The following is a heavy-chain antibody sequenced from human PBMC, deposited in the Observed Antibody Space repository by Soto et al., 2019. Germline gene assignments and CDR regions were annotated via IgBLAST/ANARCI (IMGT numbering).Heavy chain of an antibody. CDR3: AKNGQPPYYYYGMDV. Sequence: GASVKVSCKASGYTFTSYYMHWVRQAPGQGLEWMGWISGYNGDTKYAQKFQGRVTMTVDTSTTTAYMELRSLTSDDRAVYYCAKNGQPPYYYYGMDVWGQGTTVTVS. CDR2: ISGYNGDT. CDR1: GYTFTSYY. D-gene: IGHD2-8*01. J-gene: IGHJ6*02. V-gene: IGHV1-18*04.